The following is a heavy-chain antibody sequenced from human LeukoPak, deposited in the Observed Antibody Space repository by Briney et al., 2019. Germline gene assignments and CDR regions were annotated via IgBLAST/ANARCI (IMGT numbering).Heavy chain of an antibody. CDR2: VIPLFGTA. CDR3: ARASGDSSNYDFPKPYSY. J-gene: IGHJ4*02. D-gene: IGHD3-3*01. Sequence: ASVKVSCKASGGAFSNFAISWVRQAPGQGLEWMGGVIPLFGTANYAQRFQGRVTITADESTSTVYMELSSLRSEDTAVYYCARASGDSSNYDFPKPYSYWGQGTLVTVSS. V-gene: IGHV1-69*13. CDR1: GGAFSNFA.